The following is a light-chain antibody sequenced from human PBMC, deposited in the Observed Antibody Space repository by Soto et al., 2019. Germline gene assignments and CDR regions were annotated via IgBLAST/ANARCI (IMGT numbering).Light chain of an antibody. J-gene: IGKJ1*01. CDR2: KVS. CDR3: QQYKTYPWT. Sequence: DIQMTQSPSTLSASAGDRVTITCRASQSISGWLAWYQQKPGKAPKLLIHKVSSLESGVSSRFSGSESGTEFTLTITSLQPEDFATYYCQQYKTYPWTFGQGTKVEIK. CDR1: QSISGW. V-gene: IGKV1-5*03.